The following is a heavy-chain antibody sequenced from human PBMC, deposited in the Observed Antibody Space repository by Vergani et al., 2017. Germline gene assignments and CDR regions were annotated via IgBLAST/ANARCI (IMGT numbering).Heavy chain of an antibody. CDR2: ITGSGGTT. CDR1: GFNFRKNT. Sequence: EVQLLESGGGLVQPGGSLRLSCVASGFNFRKNTMNWVRQSTGKGLEWVAAITGSGGTTHYAESVKGRFTVSRDNSGNTLFLQISGLTADDAGVYFCAKTEDSTSESWYFDLWGRGSVVFVSS. J-gene: IGHJ2*01. CDR3: AKTEDSTSESWYFDL. V-gene: IGHV3-23*01. D-gene: IGHD6-13*01.